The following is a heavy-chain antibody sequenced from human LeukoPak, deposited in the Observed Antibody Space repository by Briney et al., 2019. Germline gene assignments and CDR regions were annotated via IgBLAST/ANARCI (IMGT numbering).Heavy chain of an antibody. CDR3: ASLGGYDYGSSDY. Sequence: SETLSLTCTVSGGSISNYSWSWIRQPAGKGLDWIGRIYTSGRTSYNPSLRSRVTMSVDTSKNQFSLKLSSVTAADTAVYYCASLGGYDYGSSDYWGQGTLVTVSS. J-gene: IGHJ4*02. CDR1: GGSISNYS. V-gene: IGHV4-4*07. D-gene: IGHD5-12*01. CDR2: IYTSGRT.